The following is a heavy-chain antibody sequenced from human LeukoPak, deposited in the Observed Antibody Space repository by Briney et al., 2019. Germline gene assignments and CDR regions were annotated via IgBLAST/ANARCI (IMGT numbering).Heavy chain of an antibody. CDR3: ARAKSGYSYGYVYYYGMDV. CDR2: IIPILGIA. V-gene: IGHV1-69*04. Sequence: SVKVSCKASGGTFSSYAISWVRQAPGQGLEWMGRIIPILGIANYAQKFQGRVTITADESTSTAYMELSSLRSEDTAVYYCARAKSGYSYGYVYYYGMDVWGQGTTVTVSS. D-gene: IGHD5-18*01. CDR1: GGTFSSYA. J-gene: IGHJ6*02.